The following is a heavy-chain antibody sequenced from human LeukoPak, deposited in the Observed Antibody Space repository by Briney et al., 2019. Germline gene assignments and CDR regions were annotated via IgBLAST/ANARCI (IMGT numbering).Heavy chain of an antibody. J-gene: IGHJ4*02. CDR2: IYYSGST. D-gene: IGHD3-22*01. Sequence: SETLSLTCTVSGGSVSSGSYYWSWIRQPPGNGMEWIGYIYYSGSTNYNPSLKSRVTISVDTSKNQFSLKLSSVTAADTAVYYCARNAYYYDSSGIDYWGQGTLVTVSS. CDR1: GGSVSSGSYY. V-gene: IGHV4-61*01. CDR3: ARNAYYYDSSGIDY.